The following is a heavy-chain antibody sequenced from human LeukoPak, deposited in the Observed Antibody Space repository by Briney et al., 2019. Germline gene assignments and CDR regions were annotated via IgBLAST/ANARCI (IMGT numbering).Heavy chain of an antibody. Sequence: PGGSLRLSCAASRFTFSNYGMHWVRQAPGKGLEWVAVISHDGSNKYNADPVKGRFTISRDNSKNTLYLQMNSLRAEDTAVYYCARDSRGYSYGPNTDYWGQGTLVAVSS. CDR3: ARDSRGYSYGPNTDY. D-gene: IGHD5-18*01. CDR2: ISHDGSNK. J-gene: IGHJ4*02. CDR1: RFTFSNYG. V-gene: IGHV3-30*03.